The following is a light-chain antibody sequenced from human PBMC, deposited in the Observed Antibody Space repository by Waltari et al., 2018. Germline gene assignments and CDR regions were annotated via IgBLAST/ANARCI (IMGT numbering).Light chain of an antibody. CDR2: AAS. CDR3: QQSYSTWT. Sequence: DIQMTQSPSSLSASVGDRVTLTCRASQNINSFLNWYKQKPGRAPKLLVYAASSLHSGVPSRFSGSGSGTDYTLTISSLQPEDVAAYYCQQSYSTWTSGQGTKVEIK. CDR1: QNINSF. J-gene: IGKJ1*01. V-gene: IGKV1-39*01.